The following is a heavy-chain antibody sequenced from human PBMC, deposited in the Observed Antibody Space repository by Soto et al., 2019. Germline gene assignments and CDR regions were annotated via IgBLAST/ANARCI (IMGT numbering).Heavy chain of an antibody. CDR2: IDAGNGNT. Sequence: ASVKVSCKASGYTFTSYAMHWVRQAPGQRLEWMGWIDAGNGNTKYSQKFQGRVTVTKDTSASTAYMELSSLRSEDTAVYYCARDLGGWPDYWGQGTLVTVSS. CDR1: GYTFTSYA. V-gene: IGHV1-3*01. D-gene: IGHD2-15*01. CDR3: ARDLGGWPDY. J-gene: IGHJ4*02.